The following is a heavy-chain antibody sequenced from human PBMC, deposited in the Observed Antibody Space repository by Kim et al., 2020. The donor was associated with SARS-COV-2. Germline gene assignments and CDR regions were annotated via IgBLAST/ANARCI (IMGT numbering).Heavy chain of an antibody. CDR1: GGTFSSYA. D-gene: IGHD2-15*01. CDR3: ARDFCSGGGCYYYYGMDV. CDR2: IIPIFGSA. Sequence: SVKVSCTASGGTFSSYAITWVRQAPGQGLEWMGGIIPIFGSANYAQKFQGRVTITAAESTSTVYMELSSLRSEDTAVYYCARDFCSGGGCYYYYGMDVWGQGTAVTVSS. J-gene: IGHJ6*02. V-gene: IGHV1-69*13.